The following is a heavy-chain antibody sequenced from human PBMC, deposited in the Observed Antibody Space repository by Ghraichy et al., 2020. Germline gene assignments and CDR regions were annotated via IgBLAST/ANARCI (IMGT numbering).Heavy chain of an antibody. CDR1: GFTFSSYS. D-gene: IGHD3-22*01. CDR3: ARGDTSGYYPTNFNR. V-gene: IGHV3-48*02. J-gene: IGHJ5*02. Sequence: GGSLRLSCAASGFTFSSYSMSWVRQAPGKGLEWVSYISFSGTTMYYADSVKGRFTISRDNAKKSLYLQMNSLRDEDTAVYFCARGDTSGYYPTNFNRWGQGTLVTVSS. CDR2: ISFSGTTM.